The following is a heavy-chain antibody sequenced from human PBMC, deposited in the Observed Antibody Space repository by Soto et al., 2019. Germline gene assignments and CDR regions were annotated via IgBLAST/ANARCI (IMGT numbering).Heavy chain of an antibody. D-gene: IGHD1-7*01. CDR1: GGSLSGYY. Sequence: ETLSLTCAGYGGSLSGYYWSWIRQSPGKGLEWIGELNHRGSSDYNPSLKSRVTISIDASKNHVSLELTSVTEADTAVYYCARSDNRNSLYGLDVWVQGTAVT. CDR3: ARSDNRNSLYGLDV. J-gene: IGHJ6*02. V-gene: IGHV4-34*01. CDR2: LNHRGSS.